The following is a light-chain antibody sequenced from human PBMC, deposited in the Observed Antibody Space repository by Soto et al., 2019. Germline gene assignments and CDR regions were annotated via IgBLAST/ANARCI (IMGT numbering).Light chain of an antibody. Sequence: DIQLTQSPSSVSASVGDRVTITCRASQDVGRWLSWYQQKPGTAPKLLIYATSTLQSGVPSRFSGSGSETEFTLSISGLQAEDFATYYCQQADSLPITFGQGTRLDIK. J-gene: IGKJ5*01. V-gene: IGKV1D-12*01. CDR3: QQADSLPIT. CDR1: QDVGRW. CDR2: ATS.